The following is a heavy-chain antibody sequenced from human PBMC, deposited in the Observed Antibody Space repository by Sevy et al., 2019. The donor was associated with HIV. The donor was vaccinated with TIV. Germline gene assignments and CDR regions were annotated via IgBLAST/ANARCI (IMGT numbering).Heavy chain of an antibody. V-gene: IGHV3-7*01. D-gene: IGHD6-13*01. CDR3: AKGVDS. Sequence: GGSVRLSCTASGFTFGDYWMNWVRQAPGKGLEWVGNIKEDGSETYYVDSVKGRFTISRDNAKNSLYLQMNSLRAEDTAVYYCAKGVDSWGQGTLVTVSS. J-gene: IGHJ4*02. CDR1: GFTFGDYW. CDR2: IKEDGSET.